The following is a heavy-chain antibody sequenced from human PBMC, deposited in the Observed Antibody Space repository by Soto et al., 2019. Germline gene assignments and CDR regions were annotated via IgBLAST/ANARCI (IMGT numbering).Heavy chain of an antibody. V-gene: IGHV1-69*13. CDR2: VIPIFGTA. Sequence: EASVKASCKASGCTFSSYAISCVRQAPGQGLEWVGGVIPIFGTANYAQKFQGRVTITADESTSTAYMELSSLRSEDTAVYYCATDCSGGSCYWIEAGRGANYYYYGMDVWGQGTTVTVSS. CDR3: ATDCSGGSCYWIEAGRGANYYYYGMDV. CDR1: GCTFSSYA. J-gene: IGHJ6*02. D-gene: IGHD2-15*01.